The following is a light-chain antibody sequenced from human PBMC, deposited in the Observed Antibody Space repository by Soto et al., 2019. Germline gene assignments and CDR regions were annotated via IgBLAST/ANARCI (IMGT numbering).Light chain of an antibody. Sequence: EIVMTQSPATLSVSPGERATLSCRAIQSVSSTYLAWYQQKPGQAPRPLIYGASSRATGIPDRFSGSGSGTDFTLTISRLEPEDFAVYYCQQYGSSPPITFGQGTRLEIK. CDR2: GAS. CDR3: QQYGSSPPIT. CDR1: QSVSSTY. V-gene: IGKV3-20*01. J-gene: IGKJ5*01.